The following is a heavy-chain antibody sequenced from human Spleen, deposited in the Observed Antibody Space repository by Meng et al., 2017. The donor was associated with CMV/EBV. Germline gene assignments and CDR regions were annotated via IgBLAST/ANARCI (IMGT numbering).Heavy chain of an antibody. J-gene: IGHJ4*02. D-gene: IGHD3-3*01. CDR3: ARDTGPVLREWLLIPDY. Sequence: VRVVESRGVLVQPGVSLRLSCAVSGFTFNNAWMNWVRQALGKGLEWVAVISYDGSNKYYADSVKGRFTISRDNSKNTLYLQMNSLRAEDTAVYYCARDTGPVLREWLLIPDYWGQGTLVTVSS. CDR1: GFTFNNAW. V-gene: IGHV3-30-3*01. CDR2: ISYDGSNK.